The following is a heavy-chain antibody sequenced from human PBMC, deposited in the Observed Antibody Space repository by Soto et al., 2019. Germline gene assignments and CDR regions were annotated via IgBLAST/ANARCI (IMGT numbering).Heavy chain of an antibody. CDR2: ISGSGGST. V-gene: IGHV3-23*01. CDR1: GFTFSSYA. D-gene: IGHD3-3*01. CDR3: AKDSFLAGLRFLEWLPAPFDY. J-gene: IGHJ4*02. Sequence: PGGSLRLSCAASGFTFSSYAMSWVRQAPGKGLEWVSAISGSGGSTYYADSVKGRFTISRDNSKNTLYLQMNSLRAEDTAVYYCAKDSFLAGLRFLEWLPAPFDYWGQGTLVTVSS.